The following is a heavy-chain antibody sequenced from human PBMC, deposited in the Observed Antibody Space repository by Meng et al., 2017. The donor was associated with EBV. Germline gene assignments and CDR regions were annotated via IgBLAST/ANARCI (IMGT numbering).Heavy chain of an antibody. V-gene: IGHV1-2*06. CDR2: INPNSGGT. CDR1: GYTFTGYY. Sequence: QVQLVRSGAEVKKPGASWKVSCKASGYTFTGYYMHWVRQAPGQGLEWMGRINPNSGGTNYAQKFQGRVTMTRDTSISTAYMELSRLRSDDTAVYYCARVGIAVAGTGDYWGQGTLVTVSS. CDR3: ARVGIAVAGTGDY. D-gene: IGHD6-19*01. J-gene: IGHJ4*02.